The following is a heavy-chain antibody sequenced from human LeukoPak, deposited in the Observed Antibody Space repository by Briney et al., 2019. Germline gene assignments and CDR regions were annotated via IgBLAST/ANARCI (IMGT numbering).Heavy chain of an antibody. CDR1: GYSFTSYW. V-gene: IGHV5-51*01. CDR3: ASSPSGSDIRADAFDI. D-gene: IGHD3-10*01. J-gene: IGHJ3*02. CDR2: IYPGDSDT. Sequence: GESLKISCKGSGYSFTSYWIGWVRQMPGKGLEWMGIIYPGDSDTRYSPSFQGQVTISADKSISTAYLQWSSLKASDTAMYYCASSPSGSDIRADAFDIWGQGTMVTVSS.